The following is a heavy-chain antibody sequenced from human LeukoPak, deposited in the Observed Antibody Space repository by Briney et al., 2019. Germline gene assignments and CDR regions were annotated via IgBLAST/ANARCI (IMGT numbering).Heavy chain of an antibody. CDR1: GYTFTGYY. CDR2: INPNSGGT. J-gene: IGHJ4*02. D-gene: IGHD6-13*01. V-gene: IGHV1-2*02. CDR3: ARDRGDSSSWYVVASFDY. Sequence: ASVKVSCKASGYTFTGYYMHWVRRAPGQGLEWMGWINPNSGGTNYAQKFQGRVTMTRDTSISTAYMELSRLRSDDTAVYYCARDRGDSSSWYVVASFDYWGQGTLVTVSS.